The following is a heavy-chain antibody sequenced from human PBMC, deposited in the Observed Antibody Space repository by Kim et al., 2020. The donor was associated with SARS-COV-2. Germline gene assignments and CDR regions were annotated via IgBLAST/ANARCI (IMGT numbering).Heavy chain of an antibody. D-gene: IGHD3-10*01. Sequence: NYAQTCQGRVTTPADKSTCTAYMGLSSLRSADPAVYYCARKGVGGHAFDIWGQGTMVTVSS. V-gene: IGHV1-69*02. CDR3: ARKGVGGHAFDI. J-gene: IGHJ3*02.